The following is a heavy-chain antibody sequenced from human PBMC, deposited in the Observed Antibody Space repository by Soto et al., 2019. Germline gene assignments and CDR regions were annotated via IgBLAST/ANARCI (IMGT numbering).Heavy chain of an antibody. CDR1: GDSFTSYS. Sequence: PSDTLSLTCTVSGDSFTSYSWSWIRQPPGKGLEWIGYISYTGTTNYNSSLKSRITMSVDTSKNQFFMKLSSVTAADTAMYYCARNRGSGSLRRYFYYWGQGALVTVSS. CDR3: ARNRGSGSLRRYFYY. D-gene: IGHD3-10*01. CDR2: ISYTGTT. J-gene: IGHJ4*02. V-gene: IGHV4-59*07.